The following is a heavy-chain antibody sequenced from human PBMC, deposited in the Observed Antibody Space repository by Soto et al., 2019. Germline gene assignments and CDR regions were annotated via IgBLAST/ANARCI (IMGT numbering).Heavy chain of an antibody. V-gene: IGHV3-11*01. CDR3: ARDRTLFWGGYPFDYYMDV. J-gene: IGHJ6*03. Sequence: QVQLVESGGGLVKPGGSLRLSCAASGFTFSEYYMSWIRQAPGKGLEWVSFITISGDTIYYADSVKGRFTISRDNAKNSLYLQMNSLRAEDTAVYYCARDRTLFWGGYPFDYYMDVWGKGTTVTVSS. CDR2: ITISGDTI. CDR1: GFTFSEYY. D-gene: IGHD3-3*01.